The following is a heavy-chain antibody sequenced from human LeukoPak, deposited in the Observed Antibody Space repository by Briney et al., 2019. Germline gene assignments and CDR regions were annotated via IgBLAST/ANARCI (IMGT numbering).Heavy chain of an antibody. CDR1: GGTFSSYA. CDR2: IIPIFGTA. Sequence: ASVKVSCKASGGTFSSYAISWVRQAPGQGLEWMGRIIPIFGTANYAQKFQGRVTITTDESASTAYMELSSLRSEDTAVYYCASIAAAGDYWGQGTLVTVSS. CDR3: ASIAAAGDY. D-gene: IGHD6-13*01. V-gene: IGHV1-69*05. J-gene: IGHJ4*02.